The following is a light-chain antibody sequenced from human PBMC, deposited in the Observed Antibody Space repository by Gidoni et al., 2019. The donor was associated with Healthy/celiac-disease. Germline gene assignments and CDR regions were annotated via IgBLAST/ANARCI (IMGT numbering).Light chain of an antibody. Sequence: EIVMTQSPATLSVSPGERATLSCRASQSVSSNLAWYQPKPGQAPRLLSYGASTRATGIPARFSGSGSGTEFTLTNSSLQSEDFAVYYCQQYNNWPPSMYTFGQGTKLEIK. CDR2: GAS. CDR1: QSVSSN. J-gene: IGKJ2*01. CDR3: QQYNNWPPSMYT. V-gene: IGKV3-15*01.